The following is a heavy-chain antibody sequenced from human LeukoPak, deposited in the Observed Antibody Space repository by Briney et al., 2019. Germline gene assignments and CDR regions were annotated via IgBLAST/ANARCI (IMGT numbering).Heavy chain of an antibody. CDR3: NRRDDYGDYTVDY. V-gene: IGHV3-74*01. CDR2: INSDGSST. CDR1: GFTFSSYW. Sequence: GGSLRLSCAASGFTFSSYWMHWVRQAPGKGLVWVSRINSDGSSTSYADSVKGRFTISRDNAKNTLYLQMNSLKTEDTAVYYCNRRDDYGDYTVDYWGQGTLVTVSS. J-gene: IGHJ4*02. D-gene: IGHD4-17*01.